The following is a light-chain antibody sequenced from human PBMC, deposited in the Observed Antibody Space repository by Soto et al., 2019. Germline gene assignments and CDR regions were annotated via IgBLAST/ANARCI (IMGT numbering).Light chain of an antibody. CDR2: DAS. V-gene: IGKV3-11*01. CDR3: QQRSNWLWT. CDR1: QSVSSY. J-gene: IGKJ1*01. Sequence: EIVLTQSPATLSLSPGERATLSCRASQSVSSYLAWYQQKPGQAPRLLIYDASNRATGIPARFSGSGSGTDVTLSISSLEPEDFAVYYCQQRSNWLWTFGQGTKMEIK.